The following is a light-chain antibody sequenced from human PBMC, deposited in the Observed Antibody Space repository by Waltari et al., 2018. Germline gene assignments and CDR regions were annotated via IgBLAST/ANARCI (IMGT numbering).Light chain of an antibody. J-gene: IGLJ2*01. CDR3: QVWDSTTDHAI. V-gene: IGLV3-21*03. Sequence: SYVVTQPPSVSLAPGKPATITCGGDDIGRKNAGWYQQRPGQAPVLVVYDKSDRSSGVPERFSGSNSGDTATLTISRVEVGDEADFYCQVWDSTTDHAIFGGGTKLTVL. CDR1: DIGRKN. CDR2: DKS.